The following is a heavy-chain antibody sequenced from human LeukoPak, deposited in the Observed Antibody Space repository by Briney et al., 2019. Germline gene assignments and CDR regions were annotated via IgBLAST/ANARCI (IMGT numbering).Heavy chain of an antibody. J-gene: IGHJ4*02. CDR3: VKITSVTGGDC. D-gene: IGHD1-1*01. V-gene: IGHV3-64D*09. Sequence: GGPLRLSCSASGFTFSAYAMYWVRQAPGKGLEYVSGISNNGGSSFYADSVKGRFTISRDNSKDTLYLQKSSLRAEDTAVYYCVKITSVTGGDCWGQGTRLTVSS. CDR2: ISNNGGSS. CDR1: GFTFSAYA.